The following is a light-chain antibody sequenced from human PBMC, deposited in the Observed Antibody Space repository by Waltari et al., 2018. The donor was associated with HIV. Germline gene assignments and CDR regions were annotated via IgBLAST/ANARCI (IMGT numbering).Light chain of an antibody. CDR3: AAWDDSLNGYV. J-gene: IGLJ1*01. V-gene: IGLV1-36*01. Sequence: SVLTQSPSVSEAPRQRVTLSCSGSSPNTANNSLNWYQQVPGKAPKLLIYYDDLLSSGVSDRFSGSKSGTSASLAIRGLQPEDEADYFCAAWDDSLNGYVFGSGTKVIV. CDR1: SPNTANNS. CDR2: YDD.